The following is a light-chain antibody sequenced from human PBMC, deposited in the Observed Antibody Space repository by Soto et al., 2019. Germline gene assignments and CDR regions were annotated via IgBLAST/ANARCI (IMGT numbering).Light chain of an antibody. CDR1: SSDVGRYNY. CDR2: DVT. V-gene: IGLV2-14*01. J-gene: IGLJ1*01. Sequence: QSVLTQPASVSGSPGQSITISCTGTSSDVGRYNYVSWYQQYPGKAPKLLIYDVTNRPSGVSNRFSGSKSGNTASLTISGLQAEDEADFYCSSYTTSSTYVFGTGTKLTVL. CDR3: SSYTTSSTYV.